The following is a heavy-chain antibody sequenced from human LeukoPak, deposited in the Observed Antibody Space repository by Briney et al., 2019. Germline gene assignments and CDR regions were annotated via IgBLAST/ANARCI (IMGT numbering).Heavy chain of an antibody. J-gene: IGHJ6*02. Sequence: ASVKVSCKASGYTFTSYGISWVRQAPGQGLEWMGWISAYNGNTNYAQKLQGRVTMTTDTSTSTACMELRSLRSDDTAVYYCARERITISHYGMDVWGQGTTVTVSS. CDR1: GYTFTSYG. CDR2: ISAYNGNT. D-gene: IGHD3-3*01. V-gene: IGHV1-18*01. CDR3: ARERITISHYGMDV.